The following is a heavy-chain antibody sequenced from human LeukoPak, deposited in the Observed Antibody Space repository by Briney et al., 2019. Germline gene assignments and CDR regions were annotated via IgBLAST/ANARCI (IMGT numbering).Heavy chain of an antibody. CDR2: VFYSGNT. D-gene: IGHD4-23*01. V-gene: IGHV4-39*07. CDR1: GVSVSSSNYH. J-gene: IGHJ4*02. CDR3: AKLVNGNPGED. Sequence: SETLSLTCTVSGVSVSSSNYHWGWIRQPPGKGLEWIGSVFYSGNTYYNPSLKSRVTMSVDTSKNHFSLKLNSVTVADTAFYYCAKLVNGNPGEDWGQGTLVTVSS.